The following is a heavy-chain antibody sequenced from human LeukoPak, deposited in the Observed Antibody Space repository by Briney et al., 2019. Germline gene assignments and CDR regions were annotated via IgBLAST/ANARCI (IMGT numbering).Heavy chain of an antibody. J-gene: IGHJ4*02. CDR2: IYTSGST. Sequence: KSSETLSLTCTVSGGSISSYYWNWIRQPAGKGLEWIGRIYTSGSTNYNPSLKSRVTVSVDTSKNQISLKVNSVTAADTAVYFCARESYSSSYLFDFWGQGTLVTVSS. CDR1: GGSISSYY. D-gene: IGHD6-6*01. CDR3: ARESYSSSYLFDF. V-gene: IGHV4-4*07.